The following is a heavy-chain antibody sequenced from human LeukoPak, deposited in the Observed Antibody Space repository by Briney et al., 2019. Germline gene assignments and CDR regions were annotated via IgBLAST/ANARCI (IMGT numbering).Heavy chain of an antibody. CDR2: IYYSGST. J-gene: IGHJ4*02. CDR3: ARACGYDFYFDY. V-gene: IGHV4-30-4*01. Sequence: SETLSLTCTVSGGSINSGDYYWSWIRQPPGKGLEWIGYIYYSGSTYYNPSLKSRVTISVDTSKNQFSLKLSSVTAADTAVYYCARACGYDFYFDYWGQGTLVTVSS. CDR1: GGSINSGDYY. D-gene: IGHD5-12*01.